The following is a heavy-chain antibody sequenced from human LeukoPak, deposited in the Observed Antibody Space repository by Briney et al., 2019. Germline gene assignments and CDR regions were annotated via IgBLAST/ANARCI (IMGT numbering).Heavy chain of an antibody. CDR3: ARVQGRGIAAAGTFDP. CDR2: INHSGST. J-gene: IGHJ5*02. V-gene: IGHV4-34*01. Sequence: PSETLSLTCAVYGGSFSGYYWSWIRQPPGKGLEWSGEINHSGSTNYNPSLKSRVTISVDTSKNQFSLKLSSATAADTAVYYCARVQGRGIAAAGTFDPWGQGTLVTVSS. CDR1: GGSFSGYY. D-gene: IGHD6-13*01.